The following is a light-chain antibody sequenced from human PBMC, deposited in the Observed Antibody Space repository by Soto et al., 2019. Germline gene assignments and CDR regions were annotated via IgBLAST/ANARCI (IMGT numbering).Light chain of an antibody. CDR3: ATWDDSLNGPV. CDR2: SDN. J-gene: IGLJ3*02. CDR1: SSNIGTNA. V-gene: IGLV1-44*01. Sequence: QSVLTQPPSASGTPGQRVTISCSGSSSNIGTNAVNWYQQLPGTAPKLLIYSDNQRHSGVPDRFSGSKSGTSASLAISGLQSEDEADYYCATWDDSLNGPVFVGGTKLTVL.